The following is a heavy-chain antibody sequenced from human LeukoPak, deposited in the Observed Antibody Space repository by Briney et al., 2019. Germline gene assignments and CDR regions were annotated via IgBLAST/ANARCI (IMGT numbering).Heavy chain of an antibody. CDR1: GFTFSSYA. Sequence: GGSLRLSCAASGFTFSSYAMSWVRQAPGKGLEWVSAISGSGGSTYYADSVKGRFTISRDNSKNTLFLQMSNLRAEDTAVYYCARDKVVGATLFDYWGQGALVTVSS. V-gene: IGHV3-23*01. D-gene: IGHD1-26*01. CDR3: ARDKVVGATLFDY. J-gene: IGHJ4*02. CDR2: ISGSGGST.